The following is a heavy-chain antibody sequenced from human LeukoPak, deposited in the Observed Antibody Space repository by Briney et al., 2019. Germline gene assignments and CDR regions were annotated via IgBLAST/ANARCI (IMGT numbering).Heavy chain of an antibody. D-gene: IGHD1-7*01. CDR2: IYHSGST. Sequence: PSETLSLTCTVSGGSISSSNWWSWIRQPPGKGLEWIGEIYHSGSTNYNPSLKSRVTISVDKSKTQFSPKLSSVTAADTAVYYCARGGGGNYASFDYWGQGTLVTVSS. CDR1: GGSISSSNW. V-gene: IGHV4-4*02. CDR3: ARGGGGNYASFDY. J-gene: IGHJ4*02.